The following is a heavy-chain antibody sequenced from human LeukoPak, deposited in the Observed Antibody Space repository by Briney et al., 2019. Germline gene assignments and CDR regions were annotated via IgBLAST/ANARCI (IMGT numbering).Heavy chain of an antibody. V-gene: IGHV1-69*13. CDR3: ARSEYQLLGPVGNYYYMDV. D-gene: IGHD2-2*01. Sequence: GASVKVSCKASGYTFTSYGISWVRQAPGQGLEWMGGIIPIFGTANYAQKFQGRVTITADESTSTAYMELSSLRSEDTAVYYCARSEYQLLGPVGNYYYMDVWGKGTTVTVSS. J-gene: IGHJ6*03. CDR1: GYTFTSYG. CDR2: IIPIFGTA.